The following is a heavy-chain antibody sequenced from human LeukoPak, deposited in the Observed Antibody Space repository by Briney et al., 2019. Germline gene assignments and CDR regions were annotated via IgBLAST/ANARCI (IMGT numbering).Heavy chain of an antibody. CDR2: ISWNSGSI. Sequence: GGSLRLSCAASGFTFDDYAMHWARQAPGKGLEWVSGISWNSGSIGYADSVKGRFTISRDNAKNSLYLQMNSLRAEDTALYYCAKDQRYDSSGYSLDYWGQGTLVTVSS. J-gene: IGHJ4*02. CDR3: AKDQRYDSSGYSLDY. CDR1: GFTFDDYA. D-gene: IGHD3-22*01. V-gene: IGHV3-9*01.